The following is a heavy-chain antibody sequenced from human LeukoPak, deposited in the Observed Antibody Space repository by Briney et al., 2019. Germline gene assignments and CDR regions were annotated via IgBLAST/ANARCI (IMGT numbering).Heavy chain of an antibody. Sequence: GGSLRLSCAASGFTFSIYAMTWVRQAPGKGLEWVSAISDSGGSTYYADSVKGRFTISRDNSKNTLSLQMNSLRAEDTAVYYCAKPYSSSSRYFDYWGQGTLVTVSS. CDR1: GFTFSIYA. CDR2: ISDSGGST. D-gene: IGHD6-6*01. J-gene: IGHJ4*02. CDR3: AKPYSSSSRYFDY. V-gene: IGHV3-23*01.